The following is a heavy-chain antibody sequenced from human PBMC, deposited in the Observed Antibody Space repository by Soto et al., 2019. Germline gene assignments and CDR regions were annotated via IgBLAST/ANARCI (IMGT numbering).Heavy chain of an antibody. D-gene: IGHD2-2*01. CDR3: ARGLKGYCSSTSCYAFGGLDYYYYYMDV. J-gene: IGHJ6*03. CDR2: MNPNSGNT. Sequence: ASVKVSCKASGYTFTSYDINWVRQATGQGLEWMGWMNPNSGNTGYAQKFQGRVTMTRNTSISTAYMELSSLRFGDTAVYYCARGLKGYCSSTSCYAFGGLDYYYYYMDVWGKGTTVTVSS. V-gene: IGHV1-8*01. CDR1: GYTFTSYD.